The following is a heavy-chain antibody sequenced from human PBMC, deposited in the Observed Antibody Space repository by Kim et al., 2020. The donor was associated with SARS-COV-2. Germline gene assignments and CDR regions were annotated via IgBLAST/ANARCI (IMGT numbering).Heavy chain of an antibody. J-gene: IGHJ6*02. V-gene: IGHV4-39*01. CDR3: ARRSDYPYYYGMDV. Sequence: NPSLKSRVTISVATSKNQFSLKLGSVTAADTAVYYCARRSDYPYYYGMDVWGQGTTVTVSS. D-gene: IGHD4-17*01.